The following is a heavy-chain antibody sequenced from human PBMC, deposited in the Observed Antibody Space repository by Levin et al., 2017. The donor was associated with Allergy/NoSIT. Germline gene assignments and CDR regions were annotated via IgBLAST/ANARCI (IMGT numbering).Heavy chain of an antibody. D-gene: IGHD3-10*01. J-gene: IGHJ4*02. CDR3: AKRGSSSWFGDDY. V-gene: IGHV3-23*01. CDR2: ISGSGIST. Sequence: TWVRQVPGKGLEWVSAISGSGISTFYADSVKGRFTMSRDNSKNTLYLQMNSLRAGDTALYYCAKRGSSSWFGDDYWGQGTLVTVSS.